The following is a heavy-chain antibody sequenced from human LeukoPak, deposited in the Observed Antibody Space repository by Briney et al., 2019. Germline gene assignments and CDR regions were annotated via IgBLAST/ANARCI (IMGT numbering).Heavy chain of an antibody. Sequence: GESLRLSCAAAGFTFDDYGMSWVRQAPGKGLEWVSGINWNGGSTGYADSVKGRFTISRDNAKNSLYLQMNSLRAADTALYYCARDQSGYRGYDTGGAYDICGQGTMVTVSS. V-gene: IGHV3-20*04. CDR2: INWNGGST. D-gene: IGHD5-12*01. J-gene: IGHJ3*02. CDR1: GFTFDDYG. CDR3: ARDQSGYRGYDTGGAYDI.